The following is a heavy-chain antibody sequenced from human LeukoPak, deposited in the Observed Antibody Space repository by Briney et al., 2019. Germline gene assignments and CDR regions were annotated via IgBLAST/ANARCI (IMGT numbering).Heavy chain of an antibody. J-gene: IGHJ4*02. Sequence: GGSLRPSCAASGFTFSIHWMSWVRQAPGKGLEWVANIKQDGSAKYYVDSVKGRFTISRDNAKNLLYLQMNSLRAEDTAVYYCASGTGDSSSWFLLLDYWGQGTLVTVSS. V-gene: IGHV3-7*01. CDR1: GFTFSIHW. D-gene: IGHD6-13*01. CDR2: IKQDGSAK. CDR3: ASGTGDSSSWFLLLDY.